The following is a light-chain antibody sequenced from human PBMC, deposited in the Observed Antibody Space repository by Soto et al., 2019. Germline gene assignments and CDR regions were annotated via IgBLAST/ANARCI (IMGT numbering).Light chain of an antibody. CDR3: AAWDDSLNGPV. V-gene: IGLV1-44*01. CDR2: SSN. J-gene: IGLJ2*01. CDR1: SSNIGSNS. Sequence: QPVLTQPPSASGTPGQRVTISCSGSSSNIGSNSVNWYQQLPGTAPKLLIYSSNQRPSGVPDRFSGSKSGTSASLAIRGLHSEDEADYYCAAWDDSLNGPVFGGGTKLTVL.